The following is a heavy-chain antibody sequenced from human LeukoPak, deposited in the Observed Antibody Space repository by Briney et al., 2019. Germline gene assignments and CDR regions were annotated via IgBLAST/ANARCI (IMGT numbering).Heavy chain of an antibody. CDR2: INAGANYK. V-gene: IGHV3-11*06. J-gene: IGHJ6*04. CDR3: ARSAASSSRDYYYGMDV. CDR1: GFTFSDYY. D-gene: IGHD6-13*01. Sequence: GGSLRLSCAASGFTFSDYYMSWIRQAPGKGLEWLSSINAGANYKNYPDSVKGRFTISRDNARRSLYLQMNSLGAEDTAVYYCARSAASSSRDYYYGMDVWGKGTTVTVSS.